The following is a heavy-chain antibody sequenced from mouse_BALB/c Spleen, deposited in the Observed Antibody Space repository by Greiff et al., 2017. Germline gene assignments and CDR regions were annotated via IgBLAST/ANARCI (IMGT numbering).Heavy chain of an antibody. CDR1: GFTFSSYG. CDR2: ISSGGSYT. Sequence: EVQLVESGGDLVKPGGSLKLSCAASGFTFSSYGMSWVRQTPDKRLEWVATISSGGSYTYYPDSVKGRFTISRDNAKNTLYLQMSSLKSEDTAMYYCARHSYGNYGGYFDYWGQGTTLTVSS. V-gene: IGHV5-6*01. D-gene: IGHD2-10*02. J-gene: IGHJ2*01. CDR3: ARHSYGNYGGYFDY.